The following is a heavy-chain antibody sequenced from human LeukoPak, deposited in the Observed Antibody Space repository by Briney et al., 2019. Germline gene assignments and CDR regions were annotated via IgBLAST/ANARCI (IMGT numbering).Heavy chain of an antibody. V-gene: IGHV1-69*13. Sequence: SVKVSCKASGGTFSSYAISWVRLAPGQGLEWMGGIIPIFGTANYAQKFQGRVTITADESTSTAYMELSSLRSEDTAVYYCARDRRPSYYYDSLYYFDYWGQGTLVTVSS. CDR3: ARDRRPSYYYDSLYYFDY. CDR2: IIPIFGTA. CDR1: GGTFSSYA. J-gene: IGHJ4*02. D-gene: IGHD3-22*01.